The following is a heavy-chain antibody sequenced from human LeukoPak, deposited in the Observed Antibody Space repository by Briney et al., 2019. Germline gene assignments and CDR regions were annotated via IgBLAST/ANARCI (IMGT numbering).Heavy chain of an antibody. CDR2: ISYDGSNK. Sequence: GGSLRLSCAASGFTFSSYAMHWVRQAPGKGLEWVAVISYDGSNKYHADSVKGRFTISRDNSKNTLYLQMNSLRAEDTAVYYCARDGGSYYFDYWGQGTLVTVSS. V-gene: IGHV3-30*01. CDR1: GFTFSSYA. D-gene: IGHD1-26*01. J-gene: IGHJ4*02. CDR3: ARDGGSYYFDY.